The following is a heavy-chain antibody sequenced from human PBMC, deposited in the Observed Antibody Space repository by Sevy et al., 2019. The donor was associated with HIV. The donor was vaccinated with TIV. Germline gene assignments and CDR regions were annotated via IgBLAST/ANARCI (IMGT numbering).Heavy chain of an antibody. D-gene: IGHD3-16*01. J-gene: IGHJ4*02. Sequence: SETLSLTCTVSGGSISNYYWSWIRQPPGKELEWIGYIYYSGSTNYNPSLKSRVTISLDTSKNQFSLILSSMTAADTAMYYCARGPANPFIPSPAPFDSWGQGTLVTVSS. CDR3: ARGPANPFIPSPAPFDS. V-gene: IGHV4-59*01. CDR1: GGSISNYY. CDR2: IYYSGST.